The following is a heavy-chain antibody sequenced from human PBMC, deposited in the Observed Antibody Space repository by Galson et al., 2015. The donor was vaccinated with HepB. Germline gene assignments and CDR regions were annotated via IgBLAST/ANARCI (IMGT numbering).Heavy chain of an antibody. Sequence: SLRLSCAASGFTFSSFAMHWVRQGPGKGLEWVALISYDGSNKYYADSVKGRFTISRDNSKNTLYLQMNSLRAEDTAVYYCARAATRINMAFNWFDPWGQGTLVTVSS. V-gene: IGHV3-30*04. CDR3: ARAATRINMAFNWFDP. D-gene: IGHD3-10*01. CDR2: ISYDGSNK. CDR1: GFTFSSFA. J-gene: IGHJ5*02.